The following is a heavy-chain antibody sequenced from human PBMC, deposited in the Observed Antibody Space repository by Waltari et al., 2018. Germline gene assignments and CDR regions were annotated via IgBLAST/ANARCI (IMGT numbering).Heavy chain of an antibody. J-gene: IGHJ6*03. CDR2: INHSGST. V-gene: IGHV4-34*01. D-gene: IGHD2-15*01. CDR1: GGSFSGYY. CDR3: ARRGSCSGGSCLFYYYYMDV. Sequence: QVQLQQWGAGLLKPSETLSLTCAVYGGSFSGYYRRWLRPPPGKGREWIGEINHSGSTNYNPSLKSRVTISVDTSKNQFSLKLSSVTAADTAVYYCARRGSCSGGSCLFYYYYMDVWGKGTTVTISS.